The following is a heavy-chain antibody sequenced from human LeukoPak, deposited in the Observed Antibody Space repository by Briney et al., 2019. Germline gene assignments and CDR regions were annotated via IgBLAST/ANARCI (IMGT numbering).Heavy chain of an antibody. CDR2: FDPEDGET. Sequence: ASVKVSCKVSGYTLTELSMHWVRQAPGKGLEWMGGFDPEDGETIYAQKFQGRVTMTEDTSTDTAYMELSSLRSEDTAVYYCARDRPYGSGSYYNLNAFDIWGQGTMVTVSS. CDR3: ARDRPYGSGSYYNLNAFDI. V-gene: IGHV1-24*01. D-gene: IGHD3-10*01. J-gene: IGHJ3*02. CDR1: GYTLTELS.